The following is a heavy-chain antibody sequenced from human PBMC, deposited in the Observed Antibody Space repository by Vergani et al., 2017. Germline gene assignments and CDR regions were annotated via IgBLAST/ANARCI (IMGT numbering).Heavy chain of an antibody. CDR2: IYYSGST. CDR1: GGSISSYY. V-gene: IGHV4-59*01. J-gene: IGHJ6*03. CDR3: ARVYYDFWSAPRGYYYYMDV. Sequence: QVQLQESCPGLVKPSETLSLTCTVSGGSISSYYWSWIRQPPGKGLEWIGYIYYSGSTNYNPSLKSRVTISVDTSKNLFSLKLSSVTAADTAVYYCARVYYDFWSAPRGYYYYMDVWGKGTTVTVSS. D-gene: IGHD3-3*01.